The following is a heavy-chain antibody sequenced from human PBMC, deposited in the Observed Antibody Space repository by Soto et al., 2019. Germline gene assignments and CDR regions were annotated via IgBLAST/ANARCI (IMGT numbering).Heavy chain of an antibody. CDR1: GFTFSSYG. V-gene: IGHV3-33*01. CDR2: IWFDGSIK. J-gene: IGHJ4*02. D-gene: IGHD6-19*01. CDR3: ARDSAVAGKGHPDY. Sequence: QVQLVESGGGVVQPGRSLTLSCAPSGFTFSSYGMHWVRQAPGKGLEWVAVIWFDGSIKYYAASVKGRFTISRDNSKNTLYLQMNCLRAEDTAIYYCARDSAVAGKGHPDYWGQGTLVTVSS.